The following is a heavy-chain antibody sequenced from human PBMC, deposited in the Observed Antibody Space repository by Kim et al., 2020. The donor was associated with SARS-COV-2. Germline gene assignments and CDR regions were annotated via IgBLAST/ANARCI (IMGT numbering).Heavy chain of an antibody. V-gene: IGHV1-18*01. J-gene: IGHJ2*01. CDR2: KGNT. Sequence: KGNTNYAQRLQGRDTMTTDTSTSTAYMELRSLRSDDTAIYYCARDGYFDLWGRGTLVTVSS. CDR3: ARDGYFDL.